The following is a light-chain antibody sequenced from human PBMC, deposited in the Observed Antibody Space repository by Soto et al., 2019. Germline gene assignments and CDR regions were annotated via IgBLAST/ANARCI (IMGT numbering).Light chain of an antibody. CDR1: QIIRSD. V-gene: IGKV1-6*01. Sequence: IQMTQSPSSLSASVGVRVTITCRASQIIRSDLGWYQQKPGEVPSLVIHFASTLQSGFPSRFSGSVSGTYFTLTIISLQPKDSSTYYCLQDYNYPQTFRQGTKGVIK. J-gene: IGKJ1*01. CDR2: FAS. CDR3: LQDYNYPQT.